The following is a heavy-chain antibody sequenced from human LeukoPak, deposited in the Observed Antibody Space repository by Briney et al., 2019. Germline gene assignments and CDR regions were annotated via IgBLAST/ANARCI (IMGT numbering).Heavy chain of an antibody. CDR3: ASSLLWFGEGWFDP. CDR1: GGSTSSYY. Sequence: SETLSLTCTVSGGSTSSYYWSWIRQPAGKGLEWIGRIYASGSTTYNPSLKSRVTMSVDTSKNQFSLKLSSVTAADTAVYYCASSLLWFGEGWFDPWGQGTLVTVSS. J-gene: IGHJ5*02. CDR2: IYASGST. D-gene: IGHD3-10*01. V-gene: IGHV4-4*07.